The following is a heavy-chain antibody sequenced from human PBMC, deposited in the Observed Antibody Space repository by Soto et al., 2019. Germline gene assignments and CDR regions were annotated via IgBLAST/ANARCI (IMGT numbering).Heavy chain of an antibody. J-gene: IGHJ6*02. V-gene: IGHV3-23*01. Sequence: EVQLLESGGGLVQPGGSLRLSCAASGFTFSSYAMSWVRQAPGKGLEWVSAISGSGGSTYYADSVKGRFTISRDNSKNTLYLQMNSLRAEDTAVYYCAKVLQPVITTYYSYYGMDVWGQGTTVTVSS. CDR1: GFTFSSYA. CDR3: AKVLQPVITTYYSYYGMDV. D-gene: IGHD3-10*01. CDR2: ISGSGGST.